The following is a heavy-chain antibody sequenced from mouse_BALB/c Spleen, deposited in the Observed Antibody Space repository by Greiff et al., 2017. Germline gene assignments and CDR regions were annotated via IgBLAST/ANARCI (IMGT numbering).Heavy chain of an antibody. CDR2: INPDSSTI. CDR3: ARRKLRREFAY. V-gene: IGHV4-1*02. Sequence: EVQLLESGGGLVQPGGSLKLSCAASGFDFSRYWMSWVRQAPGKGLEWIGEINPDSSTINYTPSLKDKFIISRDNAKNTLYLQMSNVRSEDTALSYCARRKLRREFAYWGQGTLVTVSA. J-gene: IGHJ3*01. D-gene: IGHD1-1*01. CDR1: GFDFSRYW.